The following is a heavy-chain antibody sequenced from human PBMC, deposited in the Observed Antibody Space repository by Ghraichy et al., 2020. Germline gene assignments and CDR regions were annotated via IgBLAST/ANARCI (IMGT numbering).Heavy chain of an antibody. V-gene: IGHV4-34*01. CDR2: INHSGST. CDR3: ARGAWARNRNYYGSGSYYNVNYGMDV. D-gene: IGHD3-10*01. J-gene: IGHJ6*02. Sequence: SETLSLTCAVYGGSFSGYYWSWIRQPPGKGLEWIGEINHSGSTNYNPSLKSRVTISVDTSKNQFSLKLSSVTAADTAVYYCARGAWARNRNYYGSGSYYNVNYGMDVWGQGTTVTVSS. CDR1: GGSFSGYY.